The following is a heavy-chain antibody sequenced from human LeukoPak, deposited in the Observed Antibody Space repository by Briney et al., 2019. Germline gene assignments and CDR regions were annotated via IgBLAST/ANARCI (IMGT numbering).Heavy chain of an antibody. J-gene: IGHJ4*02. V-gene: IGHV3-7*01. CDR3: AREVGYCSSTSCAYHDY. Sequence: QAGGSLRLSCGASGFTFSYYWMSWVRQTPGKGLEWVANIKEDGSEKYYVDSVKGRLTISRDNAKNSLYLQMNSLRAEDTAVYYCAREVGYCSSTSCAYHDYWGQGTLVTVSS. CDR2: IKEDGSEK. CDR1: GFTFSYYW. D-gene: IGHD2-2*01.